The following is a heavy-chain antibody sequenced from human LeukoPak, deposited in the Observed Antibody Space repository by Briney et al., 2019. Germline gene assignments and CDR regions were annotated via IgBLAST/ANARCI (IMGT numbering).Heavy chain of an antibody. Sequence: PSETLSLTCTVSGGSISSYYWSWIRQPPGKGLEWIGYIYYTGSTTYNPSLKSRVTISVDTSKNHFSLNLSSVTAADTAVYYCARAVSGYYFDYWGQGTLVAVFS. CDR1: GGSISSYY. CDR3: ARAVSGYYFDY. CDR2: IYYTGST. D-gene: IGHD6-19*01. V-gene: IGHV4-59*01. J-gene: IGHJ4*02.